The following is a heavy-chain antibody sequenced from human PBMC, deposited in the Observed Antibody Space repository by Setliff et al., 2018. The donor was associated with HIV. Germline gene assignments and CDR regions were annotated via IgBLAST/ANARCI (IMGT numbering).Heavy chain of an antibody. CDR3: ARGVVALSPRGPLDL. D-gene: IGHD5-12*01. CDR1: GGSISSSRYY. CDR2: IYYSGRT. J-gene: IGHJ4*03. Sequence: PSETLSLTCTVSGGSISSSRYYWGWIRQPPGKGLEWIGTIYYSGRTNYNPSLKSRVTISVDTSKNQFSLRLSSVTAADTAMYFCARGVVALSPRGPLDLWGQGTLVTVSS. V-gene: IGHV4-39*07.